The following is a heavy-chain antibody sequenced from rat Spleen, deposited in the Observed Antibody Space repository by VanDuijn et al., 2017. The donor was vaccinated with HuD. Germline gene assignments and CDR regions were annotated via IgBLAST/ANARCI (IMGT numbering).Heavy chain of an antibody. D-gene: IGHD4-3*01. J-gene: IGHJ3*01. CDR2: ISYGDSSGHSST. CDR1: GFTFSDYG. Sequence: EVQLVESGGGLVQPGRSLKLSCAASGFTFSDYGVAWVRQALTKGLEWVATISYGDSSGHSSTYYRDSVRGRFTISSDNAKTTLYLQMDSLRSEDTATYYCTRHDYSGVITNWFAYWGQGTLVTVSS. V-gene: IGHV5-29*01. CDR3: TRHDYSGVITNWFAY.